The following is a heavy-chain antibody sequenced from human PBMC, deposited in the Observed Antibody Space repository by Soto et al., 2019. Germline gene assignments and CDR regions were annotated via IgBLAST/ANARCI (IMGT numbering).Heavy chain of an antibody. CDR1: GGSIRSSSYH. CDR3: ARSISVAMDF. CDR2: IYYSGTT. D-gene: IGHD6-19*01. Sequence: QLQLQESGPGLVKPSESLSLTCTVSGGSIRSSSYHWGWIRQPPGKGLEWIGSIYYSGTTYYNPSLKSRVTISVDTSMNQSSLKLSSVTAADTAVYYCARSISVAMDFWGQGTLVTVSS. J-gene: IGHJ4*02. V-gene: IGHV4-39*01.